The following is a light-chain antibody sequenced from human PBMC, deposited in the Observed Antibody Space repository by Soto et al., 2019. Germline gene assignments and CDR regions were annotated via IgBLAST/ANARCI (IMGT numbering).Light chain of an antibody. CDR1: QSVSGSY. J-gene: IGKJ1*01. Sequence: EIVLTQSPGTLSLSPGERATLSCRASQSVSGSYLAWYQQRPGQAPRLLIYGASSSATGIPDRFSGSGSGTDFTLTITRLEPEDFAVYYCQQYGSSRWTFGRGTKVEIK. CDR2: GAS. CDR3: QQYGSSRWT. V-gene: IGKV3-20*01.